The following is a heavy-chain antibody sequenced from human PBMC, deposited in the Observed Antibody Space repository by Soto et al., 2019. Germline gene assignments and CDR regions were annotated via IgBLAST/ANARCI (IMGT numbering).Heavy chain of an antibody. CDR3: ARDYTSSSGGYYYHYYGMAV. CDR1: GGSISSYY. V-gene: IGHV4-59*01. J-gene: IGHJ6*02. D-gene: IGHD6-6*01. CDR2: IYYSGST. Sequence: PSETLSLTCTVSGGSISSYYWSWIRQPPGKGLEWIGYIYYSGSTNYNPSLKSRVTISVDTSKNQFSLKLSSVTAADTAVYYCARDYTSSSGGYYYHYYGMAVWGQGTTVTVSS.